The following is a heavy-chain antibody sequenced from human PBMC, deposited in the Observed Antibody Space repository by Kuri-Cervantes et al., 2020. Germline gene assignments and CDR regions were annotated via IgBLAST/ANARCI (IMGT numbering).Heavy chain of an antibody. CDR1: GFTFSDYY. J-gene: IGHJ4*02. CDR3: AKSGGYYYTRADY. D-gene: IGHD3-22*01. Sequence: GGSLRLSCAASGFTFSDYYMNWIRQAPGKGLEWVSYISSSSNTIYYADSVKGRFTISRDNSKNTLYLQMNSLRAEDTAVYYCAKSGGYYYTRADYWGQGTLVTVSS. CDR2: ISSSSNTI. V-gene: IGHV3-11*04.